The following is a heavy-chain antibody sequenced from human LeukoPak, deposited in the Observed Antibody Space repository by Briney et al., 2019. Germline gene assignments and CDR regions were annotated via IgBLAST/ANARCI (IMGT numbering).Heavy chain of an antibody. CDR2: IKSGGSPI. CDR1: GFTFSNYA. V-gene: IGHV3-48*01. D-gene: IGHD3-22*01. Sequence: GGSLRLSCAASGFTFSNYAMDWVRQAPGKGLEWVSYIKSGGSPIYYADSVRGRFSISRDNAENSLYLQMNSLRADDTAVYYCARTADSSGYHYTYYFDYWGQGTLVTVSS. CDR3: ARTADSSGYHYTYYFDY. J-gene: IGHJ4*02.